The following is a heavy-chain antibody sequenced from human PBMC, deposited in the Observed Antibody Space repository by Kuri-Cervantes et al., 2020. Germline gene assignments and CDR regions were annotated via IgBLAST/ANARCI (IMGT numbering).Heavy chain of an antibody. CDR1: GGSISSGDYY. CDR3: ARIKPPSNNDY. J-gene: IGHJ4*02. V-gene: IGHV4-30-4*08. D-gene: IGHD1-14*01. Sequence: SETLSLTCTVSGGSISSGDYYWSWIRQPPGKGLEWIGYIYYSGSTYYNPSLKSRVTISVDTSKNQFSLKLSSVTAADTAVYYCARIKPPSNNDYWGQGTLVTVSS. CDR2: IYYSGST.